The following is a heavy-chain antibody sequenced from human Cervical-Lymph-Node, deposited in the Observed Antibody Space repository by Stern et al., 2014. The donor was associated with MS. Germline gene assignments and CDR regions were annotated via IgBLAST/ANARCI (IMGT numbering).Heavy chain of an antibody. Sequence: QLVQSGAEVEKPGASVKVSCKASGYIFTDYYLHWVRQAPGQGLEWVGRINPKSGGTSYAQSFQGRVTLTRDTSITTAYMDLSRLTSDDTAVYYCTRALRIADRPSPGGHWFDPWGQGTLVIVSS. D-gene: IGHD6-6*01. CDR2: INPKSGGT. CDR1: GYIFTDYY. CDR3: TRALRIADRPSPGGHWFDP. V-gene: IGHV1-2*02. J-gene: IGHJ5*02.